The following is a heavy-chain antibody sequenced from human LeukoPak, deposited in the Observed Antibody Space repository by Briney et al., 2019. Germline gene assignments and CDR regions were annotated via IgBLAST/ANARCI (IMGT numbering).Heavy chain of an antibody. V-gene: IGHV3-9*01. D-gene: IGHD6-13*01. CDR1: GFTFDDYA. Sequence: GGSLRLSCAASGFTFDDYAMHWVRQAPGKGLEWVSGISWNSGSIGYADSVKGRFTISRDNAKNSLYVQMNSLRAEDTALYYCAKGARSSPPFRIFDYWGQGTLVTVSS. CDR2: ISWNSGSI. J-gene: IGHJ4*02. CDR3: AKGARSSPPFRIFDY.